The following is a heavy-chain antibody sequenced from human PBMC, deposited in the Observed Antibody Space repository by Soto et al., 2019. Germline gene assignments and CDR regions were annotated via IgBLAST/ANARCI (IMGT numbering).Heavy chain of an antibody. J-gene: IGHJ6*02. CDR1: GFTFSSYS. D-gene: IGHD6-6*01. Sequence: GGSLRLSCAASGFTFSSYSMSWVRQATGKGLEWVSSISSSSSYIYYADSVKGRFTISRDNAKNSLYLQMNSLRAEDTAVYYCARDNSSSTHLNYYYYGMDVWGQGTTLTVSS. V-gene: IGHV3-21*01. CDR2: ISSSSSYI. CDR3: ARDNSSSTHLNYYYYGMDV.